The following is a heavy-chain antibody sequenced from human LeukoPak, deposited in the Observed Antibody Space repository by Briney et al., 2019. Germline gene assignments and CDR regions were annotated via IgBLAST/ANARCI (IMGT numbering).Heavy chain of an antibody. CDR1: GFILSTYW. CDR2: IKEDGSEK. Sequence: PGGSLRLSCEVSGFILSTYWMSWVRQAPGKGLEWVAFIKEDGSEKYYVNSVKGRFTISRDNVKNSIYLQMNSLRGEDTAVYYCARDGRWPLVGDFWGQETLVAVPS. J-gene: IGHJ4*02. D-gene: IGHD4-23*01. CDR3: ARDGRWPLVGDF. V-gene: IGHV3-7*01.